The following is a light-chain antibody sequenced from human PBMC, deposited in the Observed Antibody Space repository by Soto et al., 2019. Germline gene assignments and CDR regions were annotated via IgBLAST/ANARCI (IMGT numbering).Light chain of an antibody. J-gene: IGLJ1*01. CDR3: AAWDDSLNGYV. V-gene: IGLV1-44*01. CDR1: SSNIGSNT. Sequence: QPVLTQPPSASGTPGQRVTISCSGGSSNIGSNTVIWYQQLPGTAPKLLIYSNNQRPSGVPDRFSGSKSGTSASLAISGLQSEDEADYYCAAWDDSLNGYVFGTGTKLTVL. CDR2: SNN.